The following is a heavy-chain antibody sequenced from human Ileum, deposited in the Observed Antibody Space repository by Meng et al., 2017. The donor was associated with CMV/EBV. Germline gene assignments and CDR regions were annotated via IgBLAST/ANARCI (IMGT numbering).Heavy chain of an antibody. CDR2: INVNSGGT. CDR1: GHTFTDYH. CDR3: TRDGRGKWYGLSWFDL. Sequence: GHTFTDYHMHWVRQAPGQGLEWMGWINVNSGGTNSPQKFQGRVTLTRDTSINTVYMELNRLTSDDTGVYYCTRDGRGKWYGLSWFDLWGQGTLVTVSS. J-gene: IGHJ5*02. D-gene: IGHD2-15*01. V-gene: IGHV1-2*02.